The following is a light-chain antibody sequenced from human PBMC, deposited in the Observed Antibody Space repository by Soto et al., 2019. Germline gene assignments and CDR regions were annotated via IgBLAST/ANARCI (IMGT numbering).Light chain of an antibody. CDR3: SSHAGSSVG. CDR2: DVT. Sequence: LTRPRPVCRSPGQRVTIYCSRTNSDVGGYNYGSWSQQHPGKAPKRMVYDVTTRPSGVPDRFYGSKSGNTASLTIYGLQPEDEADYYSSSHAGSSVGFGTGTKVTGL. J-gene: IGLJ1*01. CDR1: NSDVGGYNY. V-gene: IGLV2-11*01.